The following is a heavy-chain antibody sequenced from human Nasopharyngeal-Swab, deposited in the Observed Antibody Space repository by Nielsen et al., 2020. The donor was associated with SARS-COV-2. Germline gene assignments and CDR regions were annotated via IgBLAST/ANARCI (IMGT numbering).Heavy chain of an antibody. CDR1: GFTFSSYS. D-gene: IGHD1-26*01. CDR2: ISYDGSNK. J-gene: IGHJ4*02. CDR3: ARTNSGSYLGPFDY. V-gene: IGHV3-30*03. Sequence: GASLKISCAASGFTFSSYSMHWVRQAPGKGLEWVAVISYDGSNKYYADSVKGRFTISRDNSKNTLYLQMNSLRAEDTAVYYCARTNSGSYLGPFDYWGQGTLVTVSS.